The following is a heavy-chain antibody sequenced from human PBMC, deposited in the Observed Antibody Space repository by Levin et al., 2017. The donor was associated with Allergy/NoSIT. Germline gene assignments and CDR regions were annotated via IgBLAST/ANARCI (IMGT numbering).Heavy chain of an antibody. Sequence: GGSLRLSCVGSGFTFSSYGMHWVRQTPGLGLEWVAVVSYDGSNKYYADSVKGRFTISKDNSNNTLLLQLNSLRAEDTAIYYSARVRAFYGGFGTFYDFWGQGTLVTVSS. D-gene: IGHD4-23*01. J-gene: IGHJ4*02. CDR2: VSYDGSNK. CDR3: ARVRAFYGGFGTFYDF. V-gene: IGHV3-30*03. CDR1: GFTFSSYG.